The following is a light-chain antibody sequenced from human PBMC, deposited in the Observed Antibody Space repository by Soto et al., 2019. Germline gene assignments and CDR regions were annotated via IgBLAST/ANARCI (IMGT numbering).Light chain of an antibody. V-gene: IGLV1-40*01. J-gene: IGLJ1*01. CDR2: GNT. CDR3: QSYDSSLRHYV. Sequence: QSVLTQPPSVSGAPGQRVTISCTGSSSDIGAGYDVHWYQQLPGKAPTLLIYGNTKRPSGVPDRFSGSRSVTSASLAITGLQAEDEADYYCQSYDSSLRHYVFGTGTKLTVL. CDR1: SSDIGAGYD.